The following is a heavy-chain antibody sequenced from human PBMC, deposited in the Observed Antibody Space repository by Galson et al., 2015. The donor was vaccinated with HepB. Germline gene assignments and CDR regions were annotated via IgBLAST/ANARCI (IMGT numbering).Heavy chain of an antibody. CDR2: IWYDGNSK. Sequence: SLRLSCAASGFTFTNYGIHWVRQAPGKGLEWVAVIWYDGNSKQYADSVKGRFTISSDNSRNTVYLQMNTLRVEDTAVYYCVRDAKMDTGIDYMDVWGKGTTVTVSS. J-gene: IGHJ6*03. CDR1: GFTFTNYG. D-gene: IGHD5-18*01. CDR3: VRDAKMDTGIDYMDV. V-gene: IGHV3-33*01.